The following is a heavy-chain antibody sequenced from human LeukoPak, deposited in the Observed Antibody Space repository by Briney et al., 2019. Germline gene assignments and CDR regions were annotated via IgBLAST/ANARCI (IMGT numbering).Heavy chain of an antibody. V-gene: IGHV3-73*01. CDR1: RFTLSGSA. CDR2: IRRQANSCAT. CDR3: TSPQDAFDI. Sequence: PRGSLRLSCAAPRFTLSGSAMHWVRQASGQGLQWVGRIRRQANSCATPYAASVKGRFTISRDDSTNTAYLQMNSLKPEDTAVYYCTSPQDAFDIWGQGTMVTVSS. J-gene: IGHJ3*02.